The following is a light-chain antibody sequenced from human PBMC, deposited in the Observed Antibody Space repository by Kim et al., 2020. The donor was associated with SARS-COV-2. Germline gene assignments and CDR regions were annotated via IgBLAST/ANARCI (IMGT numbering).Light chain of an antibody. CDR3: VTWDDSLNGPV. V-gene: IGLV1-44*01. CDR2: SNN. J-gene: IGLJ3*02. CDR1: SSNIERNT. Sequence: QSVLTQPPSASGTPGQRVTISCSGSSSNIERNTVNWYQQLPGTAPKLVIYSNNQRPSGVPDRFSGSKSGTSASLAISGLQSEDEADYYCVTWDDSLNGPVFGGGTKLTVL.